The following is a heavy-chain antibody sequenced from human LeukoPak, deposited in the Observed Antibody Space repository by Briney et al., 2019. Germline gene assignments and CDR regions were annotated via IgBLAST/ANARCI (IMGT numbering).Heavy chain of an antibody. J-gene: IGHJ4*02. D-gene: IGHD3-9*01. CDR1: GGSFSGYY. Sequence: PSETLSLTWAVYGGSFSGYYWSWIRQPPGKGLEWIGEINHSGSTNYNPSLKSRVTISVDTSKNQFSLKLSSVTAADTAVYYCAREAPVLRYFDWLSYYFDYWGQGTLVTVSS. CDR3: AREAPVLRYFDWLSYYFDY. V-gene: IGHV4-34*01. CDR2: INHSGST.